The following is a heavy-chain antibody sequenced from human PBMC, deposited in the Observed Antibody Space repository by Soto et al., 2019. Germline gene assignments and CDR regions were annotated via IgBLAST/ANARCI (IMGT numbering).Heavy chain of an antibody. Sequence: EVQLVESGGGLVKPGGSLRLSCAASGFTFSSYSMTWVRQAPGKGLEWVSSISSSSGYISYADSLKGRFTISRDNAKKSLYLQMNSLRAEDTAVYYCAREPHTYGFDYWGQGTLVTVSS. D-gene: IGHD5-18*01. CDR2: ISSSSGYI. J-gene: IGHJ4*02. CDR1: GFTFSSYS. V-gene: IGHV3-21*01. CDR3: AREPHTYGFDY.